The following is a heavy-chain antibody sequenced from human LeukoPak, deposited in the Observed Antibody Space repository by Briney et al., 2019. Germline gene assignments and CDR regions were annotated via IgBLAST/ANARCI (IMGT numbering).Heavy chain of an antibody. CDR3: ARAKAAAGTDYSDY. CDR1: GFTFSSYS. D-gene: IGHD6-13*01. Sequence: GGSLRLSCAASGFTFSSYSMNWVRQAPGKGLEWVSYISSSSSTIYYADSVKGRFTISRDNAKNSLYLQMNSLRAEDTAVYYCARAKAAAGTDYSDYWGQGTLVTVSS. J-gene: IGHJ4*02. V-gene: IGHV3-48*01. CDR2: ISSSSSTI.